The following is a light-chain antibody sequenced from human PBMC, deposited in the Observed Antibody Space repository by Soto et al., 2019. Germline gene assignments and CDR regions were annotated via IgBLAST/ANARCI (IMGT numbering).Light chain of an antibody. CDR3: QQANSFPLT. V-gene: IGKV1-12*01. J-gene: IGKJ4*01. CDR2: AAS. Sequence: DIQMTQSPSSVSASVGDRVTITCRASQGITNWLAWYQQKQGKXXKXXIYAASGLPSGVPSRFSGSGSGTDLTITISSLQPEDFETYDCQQANSFPLTFGGGTKVDIK. CDR1: QGITNW.